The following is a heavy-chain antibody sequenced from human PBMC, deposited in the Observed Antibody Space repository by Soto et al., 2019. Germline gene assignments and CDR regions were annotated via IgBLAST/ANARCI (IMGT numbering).Heavy chain of an antibody. CDR3: ARDLELRGTHYGMDL. V-gene: IGHV3-53*01. CDR1: GFTVSINY. Sequence: LRLSCAASGFTVSINYMSWVRQAPGKGLEWVSVIYSGGSTYYADSVKGRFTISRDNSKNTLYLQMNSLRAEDTDVYYCARDLELRGTHYGMDLWGKGTTVTVSS. J-gene: IGHJ6*04. D-gene: IGHD1-7*01. CDR2: IYSGGST.